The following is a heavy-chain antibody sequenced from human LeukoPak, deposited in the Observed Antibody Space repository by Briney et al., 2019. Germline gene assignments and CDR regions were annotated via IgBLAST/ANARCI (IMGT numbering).Heavy chain of an antibody. J-gene: IGHJ6*03. CDR2: INHSGST. V-gene: IGHV4-34*01. CDR3: ARVTIFSGYYDYYMDV. D-gene: IGHD3-22*01. CDR1: GGSFSGYY. Sequence: SETLSLTCAVYGGSFSGYYWSWIRQPPGKGLEWIGEINHSGSTNYNPSLKSRVTISVDTSKNQFSLKLSSVTAADTAVYYCARVTIFSGYYDYYMDVWGKGTTVTVSS.